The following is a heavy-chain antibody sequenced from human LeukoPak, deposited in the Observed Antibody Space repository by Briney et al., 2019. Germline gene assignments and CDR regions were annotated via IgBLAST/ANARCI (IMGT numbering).Heavy chain of an antibody. V-gene: IGHV4-39*07. CDR1: GGSISSGGYY. CDR3: ARGPLTTVVTRVQGGYDD. Sequence: SETLSLTCTVSGGSISSGGYYWSWIRQPPGKGLEWIGEINHSGSTNYNPSLKSRVTISVDTSKNQFSLKLSSVTAADTAVYYCARGPLTTVVTRVQGGYDDWGQGTLVTVSS. CDR2: INHSGST. J-gene: IGHJ4*02. D-gene: IGHD4-23*01.